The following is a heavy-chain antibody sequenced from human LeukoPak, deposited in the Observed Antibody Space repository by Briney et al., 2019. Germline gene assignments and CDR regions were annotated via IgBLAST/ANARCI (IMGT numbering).Heavy chain of an antibody. CDR3: ARSSQDIVVVPAAPLVATAHLDY. CDR1: GGSFSGYY. CDR2: INHSGST. D-gene: IGHD2-2*01. Sequence: SETLSLTCAVYGGSFSGYYWSWIRQPPGKGLEWIGEINHSGSTNYNPSLKSRVTISVDTSKNQFSLKLSSVTAAVTAVYYCARSSQDIVVVPAAPLVATAHLDYWGQGTLVTVSS. V-gene: IGHV4-34*01. J-gene: IGHJ4*02.